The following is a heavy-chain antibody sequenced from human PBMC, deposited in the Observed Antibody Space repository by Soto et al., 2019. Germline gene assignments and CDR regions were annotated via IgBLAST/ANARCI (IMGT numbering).Heavy chain of an antibody. CDR3: ARDRVVGATYFDY. CDR1: GYTFTSYA. J-gene: IGHJ4*02. D-gene: IGHD1-26*01. V-gene: IGHV1-3*01. CDR2: INAGNGNT. Sequence: ASVKVSCKASGYTFTSYAMHWVRQAPGQGLEWMGWINAGNGNTKYSQKFQGRVTITRDTSASTAYMELSSLRSEDTAVYYCARDRVVGATYFDYWGQGTLVTVSS.